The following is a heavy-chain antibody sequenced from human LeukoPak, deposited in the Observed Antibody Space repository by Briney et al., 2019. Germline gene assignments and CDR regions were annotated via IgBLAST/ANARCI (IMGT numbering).Heavy chain of an antibody. J-gene: IGHJ5*02. CDR3: VKDNREEDWFDP. V-gene: IGHV3-64D*09. CDR2: ISSNGHT. D-gene: IGHD2/OR15-2a*01. Sequence: GGSLRLSRSASGFTFRKYSMHWVRQGPGKGLEYVSAISSNGHTYYADSVKGRFTISRDNSKSTLYLQMSSLRPEDTAVYYCVKDNREEDWFDPWGQGTLVTVSS. CDR1: GFTFRKYS.